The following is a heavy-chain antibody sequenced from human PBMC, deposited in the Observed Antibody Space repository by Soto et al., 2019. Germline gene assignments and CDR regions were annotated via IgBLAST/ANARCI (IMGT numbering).Heavy chain of an antibody. V-gene: IGHV4-34*01. CDR2: INHSGST. CDR3: ARGASITMVRGVRRGWIRMDV. Sequence: SETLSLTCAVYGGSFSGYYWSWIRQPPGKGLEWIGEINHSGSTNYNPSLKSRVTISVDTSKNQFSLKLSSVTAADTAVYYCARGASITMVRGVRRGWIRMDVWGKGTTVTVSS. J-gene: IGHJ6*03. CDR1: GGSFSGYY. D-gene: IGHD3-10*01.